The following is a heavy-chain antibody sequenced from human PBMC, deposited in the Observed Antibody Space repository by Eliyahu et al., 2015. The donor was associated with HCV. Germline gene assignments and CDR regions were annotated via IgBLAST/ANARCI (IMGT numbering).Heavy chain of an antibody. CDR3: ARQVSLVKYYGLEYYFDY. CDR1: GGSISTSSYY. CDR2: IYYSGST. V-gene: IGHV4-39*01. D-gene: IGHD3-3*01. J-gene: IGHJ4*02. Sequence: QLHLQESGPGLVKPSETLSLTCTVSGGSISTSSYYWGWVRQPPGQGLECIGSIYYSGSTYYNPSLNGRATISVDTSKKQFSLKLSSVTAADTAVYYCARQVSLVKYYGLEYYFDYWGRGTLVTVSS.